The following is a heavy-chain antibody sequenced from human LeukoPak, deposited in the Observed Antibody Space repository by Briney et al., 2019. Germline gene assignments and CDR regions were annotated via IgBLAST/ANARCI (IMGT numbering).Heavy chain of an antibody. V-gene: IGHV3-53*01. J-gene: IGHJ4*02. Sequence: GGSLRLSCAASGFTVSSNYMSWVCQAPGKGLEWVSVIYSGGSTYYADSVKGRFTISRDNSKNTLYLQMNSLRAEDTAVYYCARMMAVGTVTNDYWGQGTLATVSS. CDR3: ARMMAVGTVTNDY. CDR2: IYSGGST. D-gene: IGHD4-17*01. CDR1: GFTVSSNY.